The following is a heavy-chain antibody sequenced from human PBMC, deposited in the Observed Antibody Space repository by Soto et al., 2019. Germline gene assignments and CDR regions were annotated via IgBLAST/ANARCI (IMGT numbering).Heavy chain of an antibody. Sequence: SETLSHTCTVSGGSISSYYWGLIRQPTGKGLEWIGYIYYSGSTNYNPSLKSRVTISVDTSKNQFSLKLSSVTAADTAVYYCARVPMYYDILTGYSDYYYYGMDVWGQGTTVTVSS. CDR1: GGSISSYY. CDR3: ARVPMYYDILTGYSDYYYYGMDV. V-gene: IGHV4-59*01. CDR2: IYYSGST. J-gene: IGHJ6*02. D-gene: IGHD3-9*01.